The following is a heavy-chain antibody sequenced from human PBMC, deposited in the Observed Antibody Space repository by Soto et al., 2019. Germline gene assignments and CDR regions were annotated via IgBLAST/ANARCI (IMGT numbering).Heavy chain of an antibody. CDR2: ISYDGSNK. CDR1: GFTFSSYG. V-gene: IGHV3-30*18. CDR3: AKDFRLEMATIGPYYYYYGMDV. J-gene: IGHJ6*02. Sequence: QVQLVESGGGVVQPGRSLRRSCAASGFTFSSYGMHWVRQAPGKGLEWVAVISYDGSNKYYADSVKGRFTISRDNSKNTLYLQMNSLRAEDTAVYYCAKDFRLEMATIGPYYYYYGMDVWGQGTPVTVSS. D-gene: IGHD5-12*01.